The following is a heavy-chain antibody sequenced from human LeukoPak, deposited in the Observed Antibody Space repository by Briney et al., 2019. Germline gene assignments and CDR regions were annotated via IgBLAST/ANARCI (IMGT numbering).Heavy chain of an antibody. CDR1: GYTFTRYY. D-gene: IGHD6-13*01. V-gene: IGHV1-69*04. CDR2: IIPILGIA. CDR3: ARGWRSSSWTGAPTGMDV. Sequence: GASVKVSCKASGYTFTRYYMHWVRQAPGQGLEWMGRIIPILGIANYAQKFQGRVTITADKSTSTAYMELSSLRSEDTAVYYCARGWRSSSWTGAPTGMDVWGQGTTVTVSS. J-gene: IGHJ6*02.